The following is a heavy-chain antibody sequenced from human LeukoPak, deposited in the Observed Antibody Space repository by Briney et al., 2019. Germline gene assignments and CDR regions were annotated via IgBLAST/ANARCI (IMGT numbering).Heavy chain of an antibody. CDR1: GFTFSDFD. J-gene: IGHJ4*02. CDR3: VRGGHIGFDY. CDR2: IASAGDT. Sequence: GGSLRLSCAASGFTFSDFDMHWVRQATGRGLEWVSSIASAGDTYYVASVRGRFTISRENAKSSLYLQMNSLRAGDTAVYYCVRGGHIGFDYWGRGTLVTVS. V-gene: IGHV3-13*04. D-gene: IGHD2-21*01.